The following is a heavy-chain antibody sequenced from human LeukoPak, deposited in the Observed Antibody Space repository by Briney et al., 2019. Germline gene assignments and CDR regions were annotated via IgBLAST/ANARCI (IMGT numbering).Heavy chain of an antibody. V-gene: IGHV4-39*07. D-gene: IGHD5-18*01. J-gene: IGHJ4*02. Sequence: SETLSLTCTVSGGSISSSSYYWSWIRQPPGKGLEWIGEINHSGSTNYNPSLKSRVTISVDTSKNQFSLKLSSVTAADTAVYYCARGYSYGPLWHWGQGTLVTVSS. CDR3: ARGYSYGPLWH. CDR1: GGSISSSSYY. CDR2: INHSGST.